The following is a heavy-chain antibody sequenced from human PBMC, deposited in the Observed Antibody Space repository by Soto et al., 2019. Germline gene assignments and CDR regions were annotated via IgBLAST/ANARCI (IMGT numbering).Heavy chain of an antibody. CDR2: ISGSGGST. D-gene: IGHD4-4*01. Sequence: EVQLLESGGGLVQPGGSLRLSCAASGFTFSSYAMSWVRQAPGKGLEWVSAISGSGGSTYYADSVKGRFTISRDNSKNTLYLQMNSLRAENTAVHYCAKCSYYRSHDYSNYIDYWGQGTLVTVSS. V-gene: IGHV3-23*01. CDR1: GFTFSSYA. J-gene: IGHJ4*02. CDR3: AKCSYYRSHDYSNYIDY.